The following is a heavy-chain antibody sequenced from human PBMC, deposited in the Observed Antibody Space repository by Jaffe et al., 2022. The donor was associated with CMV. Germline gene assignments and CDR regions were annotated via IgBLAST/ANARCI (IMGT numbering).Heavy chain of an antibody. Sequence: QVQLQESGPGLVKPSETLSLTCTVSGGSISSYYWSWIRQPPGKGLEWIGYIYYSGSTNYNPSLKSRVTISVDTSKNQFSLKLSSVTAADTAVYYCARAPAVYDSSGYYSHDGPHFDYWGQGTLVTVSS. V-gene: IGHV4-59*01. D-gene: IGHD3-22*01. CDR1: GGSISSYY. CDR3: ARAPAVYDSSGYYSHDGPHFDY. CDR2: IYYSGST. J-gene: IGHJ4*02.